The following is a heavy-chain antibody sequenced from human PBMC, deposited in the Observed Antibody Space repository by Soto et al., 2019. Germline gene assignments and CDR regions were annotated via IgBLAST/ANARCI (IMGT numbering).Heavy chain of an antibody. Sequence: PGGSLRLSCLASGFTFSSYAMHWVRQAPGKGLEYVSAISSNGGSTYYADSVKGRFTISRDNSKNTLYLQMSSLRAEDTAVYYCVTQIAAAGFWNWLDPWGQGTLVTVSS. CDR1: GFTFSSYA. J-gene: IGHJ5*02. CDR2: ISSNGGST. V-gene: IGHV3-64D*08. CDR3: VTQIAAAGFWNWLDP. D-gene: IGHD6-13*01.